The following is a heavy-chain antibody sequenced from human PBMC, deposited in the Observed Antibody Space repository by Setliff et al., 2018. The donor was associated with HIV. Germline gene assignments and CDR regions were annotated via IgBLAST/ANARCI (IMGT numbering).Heavy chain of an antibody. D-gene: IGHD6-6*01. J-gene: IGHJ5*02. CDR2: ITPNSGGT. Sequence: ASVQVSCKISGYTLTEVSMHWVRQAPGKGLEWMGWITPNSGGTNYAQKFQGRVTMTRDTSISTAYMELSRLRSDDTAVYYCARDLGYSSSSGWFDPWGQGTLVTVSS. CDR1: GYTLTEVS. CDR3: ARDLGYSSSSGWFDP. V-gene: IGHV1-2*02.